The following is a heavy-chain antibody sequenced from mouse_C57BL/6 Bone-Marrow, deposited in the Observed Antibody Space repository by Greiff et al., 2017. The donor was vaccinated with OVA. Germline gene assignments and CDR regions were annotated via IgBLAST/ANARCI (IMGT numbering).Heavy chain of an antibody. D-gene: IGHD2-4*01. CDR3: TTPYDYDLYYAMDY. CDR1: GYTFTDYE. V-gene: IGHV1-15*01. CDR2: IDPETGGT. Sequence: QVQLQQSGAELVRPGASVTLSCKASGYTFTDYEMHWVKQTPVHGLEWIGAIDPETGGTAYNQKFKGKAILTADKSSSTAYMELRSLTSEDSAVYYCTTPYDYDLYYAMDYWGQGTSVTVSS. J-gene: IGHJ4*01.